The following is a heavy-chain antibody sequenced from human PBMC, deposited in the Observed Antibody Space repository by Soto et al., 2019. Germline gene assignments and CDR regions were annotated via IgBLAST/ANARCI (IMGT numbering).Heavy chain of an antibody. CDR3: VLVVAATGDAFDI. D-gene: IGHD2-15*01. CDR2: IIPILGIA. J-gene: IGHJ3*02. V-gene: IGHV1-69*02. Sequence: QVQLVQSGAEVKKPGSSVKVSCKASGGTFSSYTISWVRQAPGQGLEWMGRIIPILGIANYAQKFQGRVKITADKSTSTADMDLSSLRSEDAAVYYCVLVVAATGDAFDIWGQGTMVTVSS. CDR1: GGTFSSYT.